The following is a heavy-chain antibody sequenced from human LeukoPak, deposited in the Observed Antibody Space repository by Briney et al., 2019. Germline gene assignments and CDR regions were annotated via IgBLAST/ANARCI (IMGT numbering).Heavy chain of an antibody. D-gene: IGHD1-26*01. Sequence: SETLSLTCTVSGGSISSYYWSWIRQPPGKGLEWIGYIYYSGSTNYNPSLKSRVSISVDTSKNQFSLKLSSVTATDTAVYYCASLSRWELQYFDYWGQGTLVTVSS. CDR2: IYYSGST. J-gene: IGHJ4*02. CDR3: ASLSRWELQYFDY. CDR1: GGSISSYY. V-gene: IGHV4-59*01.